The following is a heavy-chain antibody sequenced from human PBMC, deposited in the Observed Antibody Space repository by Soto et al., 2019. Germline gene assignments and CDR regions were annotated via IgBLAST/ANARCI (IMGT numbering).Heavy chain of an antibody. D-gene: IGHD1-7*01. V-gene: IGHV3-73*02. Sequence: EVQLVESGRGLVQPGGSLKLSCAASGFTFNRSDMHWVHQASGKGLEWVGRIRSKANSYATAYAASVKGRFTISRDDSKNTAYLLMNSLKTEDTAVYYCTILTGTNGSFYYDMDVCGQGTTVTVSS. J-gene: IGHJ6*02. CDR1: GFTFNRSD. CDR3: TILTGTNGSFYYDMDV. CDR2: IRSKANSYAT.